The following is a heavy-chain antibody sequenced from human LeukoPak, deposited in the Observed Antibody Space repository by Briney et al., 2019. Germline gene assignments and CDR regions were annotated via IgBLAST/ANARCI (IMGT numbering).Heavy chain of an antibody. D-gene: IGHD3-22*01. CDR1: GASISISY. Sequence: NASETLSLTCTVSGASISISYCTWIRQPAGEGLEWIGRMSSGGSTTYNPSFKGRVTMSLDTSKRQFSLNLSSVTAADTAVFYCARDQTYYVSSGYYYVTYLQHWGPGILVTVSS. CDR3: ARDQTYYVSSGYYYVTYLQH. J-gene: IGHJ1*01. CDR2: MSSGGST. V-gene: IGHV4-4*07.